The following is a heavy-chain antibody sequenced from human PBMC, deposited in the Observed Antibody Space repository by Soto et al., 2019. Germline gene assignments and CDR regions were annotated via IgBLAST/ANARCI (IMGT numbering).Heavy chain of an antibody. V-gene: IGHV1-8*01. J-gene: IGHJ6*03. CDR2: MNPNSGNT. CDR1: GYTFTSYD. CDR3: ARGGEDIVVVPAAMPPYYYYYYMDV. Sequence: ASVKVSCKASGYTFTSYDINWVRQATGQGPEWMGWMNPNSGNTGYAQKFQGRVTMTRNTSISTAYMELSSLRSEDTAVYYCARGGEDIVVVPAAMPPYYYYYYMDVWGKGTTVTVS. D-gene: IGHD2-2*01.